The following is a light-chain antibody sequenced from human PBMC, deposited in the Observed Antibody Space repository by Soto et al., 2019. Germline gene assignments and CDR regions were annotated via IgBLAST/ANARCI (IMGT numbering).Light chain of an antibody. CDR3: EQSGSTPLT. J-gene: IGKJ4*01. CDR2: DAS. V-gene: IGKV3-20*01. Sequence: EIVLTQSPGTLSLSPGERATLSCRASQSVGNNYLAWYQQKPGQAPRFLIYDASSRATGIPDRFSGSGSGKYLTLTISRLDHEDFVVYYWEQSGSTPLTFGGGTRVEIK. CDR1: QSVGNNY.